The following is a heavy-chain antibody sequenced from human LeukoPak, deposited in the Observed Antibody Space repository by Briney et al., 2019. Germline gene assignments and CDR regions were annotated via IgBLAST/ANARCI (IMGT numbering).Heavy chain of an antibody. V-gene: IGHV5-51*01. Sequence: GESLKISCKGSGFTFTSYWIGWVRQMPGKGLEWMGIIYPSDSDTKYSPSFQGQVTVSADKSISTAYLQWSSLKASDTAMYYCARHRYYGGNTDAFDIWGQGTMVTVSS. CDR3: ARHRYYGGNTDAFDI. CDR2: IYPSDSDT. CDR1: GFTFTSYW. D-gene: IGHD4-23*01. J-gene: IGHJ3*02.